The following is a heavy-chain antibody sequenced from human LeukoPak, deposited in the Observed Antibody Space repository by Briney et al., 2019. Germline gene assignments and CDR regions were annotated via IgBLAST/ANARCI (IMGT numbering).Heavy chain of an antibody. CDR2: IDYSGST. J-gene: IGHJ3*01. V-gene: IGHV4-59*01. D-gene: IGHD3-3*01. CDR1: DDSISSYY. CDR3: ARHKTVTYDVFDL. Sequence: PSETLSLTCNVSDDSISSYYWSWIRQPPGKGLEWIGNIDYSGSTNYNPSLKSRVIISVDTSKNQFSLKLSSVTAADTAVYYCARHKTVTYDVFDLWGRGTMVTVSS.